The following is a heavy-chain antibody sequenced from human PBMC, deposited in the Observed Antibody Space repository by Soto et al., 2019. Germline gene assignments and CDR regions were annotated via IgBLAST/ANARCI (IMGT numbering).Heavy chain of an antibody. J-gene: IGHJ5*02. CDR3: ARCLPAIQLWSQAHLQLRGWFDP. CDR2: INPSGSS. CDR1: GGSFSGYY. Sequence: PSETLSLTCAVYGGSFSGYYWSWIRQPPWKGLEWIGEINPSGSSNYNPSLKSRVTISVDTAKNQFSLKLSSVTAADTAVYYCARCLPAIQLWSQAHLQLRGWFDPWVQGTLVT. V-gene: IGHV4-34*01. D-gene: IGHD5-18*01.